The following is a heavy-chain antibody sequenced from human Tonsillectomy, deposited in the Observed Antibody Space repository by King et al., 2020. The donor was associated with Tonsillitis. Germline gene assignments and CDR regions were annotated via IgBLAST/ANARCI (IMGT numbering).Heavy chain of an antibody. D-gene: IGHD3-3*01. V-gene: IGHV3-30*04. CDR3: AVGPWMGICGVIDP. J-gene: IGHJ5*02. CDR2: ISSDGSNK. CDR1: GFTFSSYA. Sequence: VQLVESGGGVVQPGRSLRLSCAVSGFTFSSYAMHWVRRAPGKGLEWVAVISSDGSNKYYADSVKGRFTISRDNSKNTLYLQMNSLRAEDTAVYFCAVGPWMGICGVIDPWGQGTLVTVSS.